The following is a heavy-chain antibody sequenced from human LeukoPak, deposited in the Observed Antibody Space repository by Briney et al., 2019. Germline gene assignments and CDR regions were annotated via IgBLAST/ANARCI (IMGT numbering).Heavy chain of an antibody. CDR1: GFTFSSYS. D-gene: IGHD4-17*01. Sequence: GGSLRLSCAASGFTFSSYSMNWVRQASGKGLEWISSITSSNNYIYYADSVKGRFTISRDNAQNSLFLQMNSLRAEDTAVYYCARNDYGDYRELYYFDYWGQGTLVTVSS. V-gene: IGHV3-21*01. CDR3: ARNDYGDYRELYYFDY. CDR2: ITSSNNYI. J-gene: IGHJ4*02.